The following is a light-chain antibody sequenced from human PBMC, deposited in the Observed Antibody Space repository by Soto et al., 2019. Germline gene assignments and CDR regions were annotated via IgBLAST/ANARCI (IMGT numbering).Light chain of an antibody. CDR3: QHHNSYLALT. Sequence: DIQMTQAPSSLSASVGDRVTITCRASQSIRNDLGWYQQKPGKAPKRLIYAASTLQNGVQSRFSGSGSGTEFTLTISSRQPEDFATYYCQHHNSYLALTFGGGTKVEIK. CDR2: AAS. V-gene: IGKV1-17*01. J-gene: IGKJ4*01. CDR1: QSIRND.